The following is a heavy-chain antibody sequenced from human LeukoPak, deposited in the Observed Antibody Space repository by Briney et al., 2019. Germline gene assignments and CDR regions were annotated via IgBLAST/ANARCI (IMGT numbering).Heavy chain of an antibody. CDR3: AKGTRIAVAGLTFDY. CDR2: ISGSGGSS. J-gene: IGHJ4*02. D-gene: IGHD6-19*01. CDR1: GFTFSSYA. Sequence: QPGGSLRLSCAASGFTFSSYAMSWVRQAPGKGLEWVSAISGSGGSSYYADSVKGRFTISRDNSKNTLYLQMNSLRADDTAVYYCAKGTRIAVAGLTFDYWGQGTLVTVSS. V-gene: IGHV3-23*01.